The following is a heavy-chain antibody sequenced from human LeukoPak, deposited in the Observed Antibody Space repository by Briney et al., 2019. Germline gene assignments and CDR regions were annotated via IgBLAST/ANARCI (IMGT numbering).Heavy chain of an antibody. CDR2: TSYSEGT. V-gene: IGHV4-31*03. J-gene: IGHJ4*02. CDR1: GGSISSGGYY. Sequence: SQTLSLTCTVSGGSISSGGYYWSWIRQHPGKGLEWIGFTSYSEGTYYNPSLMSRITISVDRSQNQFSLKMRDVTAADTAVYFCATADWESFYFDSWGQGALVAVSS. CDR3: ATADWESFYFDS. D-gene: IGHD1-26*01.